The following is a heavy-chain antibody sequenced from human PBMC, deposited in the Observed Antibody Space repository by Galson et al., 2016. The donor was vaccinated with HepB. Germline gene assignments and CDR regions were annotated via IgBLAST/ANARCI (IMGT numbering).Heavy chain of an antibody. J-gene: IGHJ4*02. Sequence: SLRLSCAASGFTFSNYWMSWVRQGPGKGLEWVGNIKDDGSEKNYVESVKGRFTISRDNAKNSLYLQMNSLRVEDTAVYYCTRDFGYSSYDWGQGTLVTVSS. D-gene: IGHD6-13*01. V-gene: IGHV3-7*01. CDR3: TRDFGYSSYD. CDR1: GFTFSNYW. CDR2: IKDDGSEK.